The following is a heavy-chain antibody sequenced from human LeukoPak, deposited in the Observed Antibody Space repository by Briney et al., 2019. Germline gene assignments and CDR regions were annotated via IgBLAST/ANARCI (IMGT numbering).Heavy chain of an antibody. Sequence: GASVKVSCKASGYTFTGYCMHWVRQAPGQGLEWMGWINPNSGGTNYAQKFQGRVTMTRDTSISTAYMELSRLRSDDTAVYYCARETPRRGRGYCSGGSCSLMHYWGQGTLVTVSS. D-gene: IGHD2-15*01. J-gene: IGHJ4*02. V-gene: IGHV1-2*02. CDR3: ARETPRRGRGYCSGGSCSLMHY. CDR2: INPNSGGT. CDR1: GYTFTGYC.